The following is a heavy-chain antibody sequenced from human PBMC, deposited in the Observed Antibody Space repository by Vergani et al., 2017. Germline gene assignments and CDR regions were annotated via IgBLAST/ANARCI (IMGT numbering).Heavy chain of an antibody. J-gene: IGHJ4*02. CDR3: ARSIGYXTSGSCRTYYFDL. V-gene: IGHV1-46*02. CDR2: VNFVTGAA. Sequence: QVQLVQSGAAVKKPGASAKVSCTASGYIFKNYYMHWLRLAPGQGFQWMGVVNFVTGAATSPQKFEGRITMTRDTSTATFYMDLSSLKYEDTAIYYCARSIGYXTSGSCRTYYFDLWGQGTLVTVPS. D-gene: IGHD2-15*01. CDR1: GYIFKNYY.